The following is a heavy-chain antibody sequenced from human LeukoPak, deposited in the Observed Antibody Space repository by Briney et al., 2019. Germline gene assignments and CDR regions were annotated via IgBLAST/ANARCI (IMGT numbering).Heavy chain of an antibody. Sequence: PSETLSLTCAVYGGSFSGYYWSWIRQPPGQGLEWIGEINHSGSTNYNPSLKSRVTISVDTSKNQFSLKLSSVTAADTAVYYCARGFRRITMVRGVILFDYWGQGTLVTVSS. V-gene: IGHV4-34*01. CDR1: GGSFSGYY. D-gene: IGHD3-10*01. CDR2: INHSGST. J-gene: IGHJ4*02. CDR3: ARGFRRITMVRGVILFDY.